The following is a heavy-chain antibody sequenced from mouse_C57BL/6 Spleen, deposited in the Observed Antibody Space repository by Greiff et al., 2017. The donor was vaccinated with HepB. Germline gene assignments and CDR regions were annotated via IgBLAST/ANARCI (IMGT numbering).Heavy chain of an antibody. D-gene: IGHD1-1*01. CDR3: ASRDYYGSSYWYFDV. V-gene: IGHV1-80*01. Sequence: QVQLQQSGAELVKPGASVKISCKASGYAFSSYWMNWVKQRPGKGLEWIGQIYPGDGDTNYNGKFKGKATLTADKSSSTAYMQLSSLTSEDSAVYFCASRDYYGSSYWYFDVWGTGTTVTVSS. CDR1: GYAFSSYW. CDR2: IYPGDGDT. J-gene: IGHJ1*03.